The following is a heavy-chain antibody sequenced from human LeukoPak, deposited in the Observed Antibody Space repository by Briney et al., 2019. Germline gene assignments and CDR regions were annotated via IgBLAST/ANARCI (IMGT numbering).Heavy chain of an antibody. V-gene: IGHV5-51*01. D-gene: IGHD2-2*03. J-gene: IGHJ5*02. Sequence: GESLQIYCQGSGYRFTSYWIGWVRQLPGKGLESMGIIYPGDYGTRYRPSFQGQVTISADKSISTAYLQWSSLKASYTAMYYCARSGYGSSTSCYAPAFNWFDPWGQGTLVTVSS. CDR3: ARSGYGSSTSCYAPAFNWFDP. CDR2: IYPGDYGT. CDR1: GYRFTSYW.